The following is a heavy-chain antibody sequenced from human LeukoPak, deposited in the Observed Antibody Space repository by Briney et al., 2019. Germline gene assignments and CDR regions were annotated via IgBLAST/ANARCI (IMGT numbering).Heavy chain of an antibody. CDR3: AKASRAQYYDILTGYPDY. D-gene: IGHD3-9*01. V-gene: IGHV3-9*01. CDR2: ISWNSGSI. CDR1: GFTLSSNW. J-gene: IGHJ4*02. Sequence: PGGSLRLSCAVSGFTLSSNWMHWVRQVPGKGLVWVSGISWNSGSIGYADSVKGRFTISRDNAKNSLYLQMNSLRAEDTALYYCAKASRAQYYDILTGYPDYWGQGTLVTVSS.